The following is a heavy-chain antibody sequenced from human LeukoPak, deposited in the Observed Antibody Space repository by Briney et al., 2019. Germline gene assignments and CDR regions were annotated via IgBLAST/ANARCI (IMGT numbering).Heavy chain of an antibody. CDR1: GFTFSRYA. D-gene: IGHD4-17*01. Sequence: GGSLRLSCSASGFTFSRYAMHWVRQAPRKGLEYVSGISSNGDTTYYADSVKGRFATSRDNSENTLYLQMSSLRAEDTAVYYCVKAGGDYGDYVNDYWGQGTLVTVSS. V-gene: IGHV3-64D*06. CDR3: VKAGGDYGDYVNDY. CDR2: ISSNGDTT. J-gene: IGHJ4*02.